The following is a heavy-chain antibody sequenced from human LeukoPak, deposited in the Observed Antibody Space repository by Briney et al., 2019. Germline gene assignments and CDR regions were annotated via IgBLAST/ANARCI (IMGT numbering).Heavy chain of an antibody. CDR1: GGSISSGGYY. Sequence: SETLSLTCTVSGGSISSGGYYWSWIRQHPGKGLEWIGYIYYSGSTNYNPSLKSRVTISVDTSKNQFSLKLSSVAAADTAVYYCARHGTPYDSSGYSDYWGQGTLVTVSS. D-gene: IGHD3-22*01. J-gene: IGHJ4*02. CDR3: ARHGTPYDSSGYSDY. CDR2: IYYSGST. V-gene: IGHV4-61*08.